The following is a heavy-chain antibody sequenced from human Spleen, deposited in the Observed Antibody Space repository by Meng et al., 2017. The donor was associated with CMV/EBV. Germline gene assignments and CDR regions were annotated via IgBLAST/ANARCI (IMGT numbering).Heavy chain of an antibody. D-gene: IGHD2-2*01. CDR1: GGSISSYY. CDR2: IYYSGST. Sequence: SETLSLTCTVSGGSISSYYWSWIRQPPGKVLEWIGYIYYSGSTNYNPSLKSRVTISVDTSKNQFSLKLSSVTAADTAVYYCARLEVVVPAEGVYYYYGMDVWGQGTTVTVSS. V-gene: IGHV4-59*01. J-gene: IGHJ6*02. CDR3: ARLEVVVPAEGVYYYYGMDV.